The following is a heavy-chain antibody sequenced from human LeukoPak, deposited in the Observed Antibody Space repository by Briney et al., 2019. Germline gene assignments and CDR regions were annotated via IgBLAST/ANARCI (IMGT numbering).Heavy chain of an antibody. V-gene: IGHV3-30-3*01. J-gene: IGHJ4*02. CDR1: GFTFSSYA. D-gene: IGHD6-19*01. CDR2: ISYDGSNK. Sequence: PGGSLRLSCAASGFTFSSYAMHWVRQAPGKGLEWVAVISYDGSNKYYADPVKGRFTISRDNSKNTLYLQMNSLRAEDTAVYYCARDRGYTSGWYYWGQGTLVTVSS. CDR3: ARDRGYTSGWYY.